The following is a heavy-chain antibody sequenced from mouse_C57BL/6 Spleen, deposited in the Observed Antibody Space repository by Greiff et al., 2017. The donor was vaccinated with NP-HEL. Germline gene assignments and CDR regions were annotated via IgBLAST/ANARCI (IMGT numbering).Heavy chain of an antibody. CDR3: ARDDYDYDRYFDV. CDR2: ISYDGSN. CDR1: GYSITSGYY. D-gene: IGHD2-4*01. Sequence: EVQVVESGPGLVKPSQSLSLTCSVTGYSITSGYYWNWIRQFPGNKLEWMGYISYDGSNNYNPSLKNRISITRDPSKNQFFLKLNSVTTEDTATYYCARDDYDYDRYFDVWGTGTTVTVSS. V-gene: IGHV3-6*01. J-gene: IGHJ1*03.